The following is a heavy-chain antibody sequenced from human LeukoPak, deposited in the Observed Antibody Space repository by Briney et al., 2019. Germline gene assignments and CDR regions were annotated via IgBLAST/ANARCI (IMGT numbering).Heavy chain of an antibody. Sequence: ASVKVSCEASGYTFTSYGISWVRQAPGQGPEWMGWISANNGNTKYAQKFQGRVTMTTDTSASTAYMELRSLRSDDTAVYYCARDWGSETLDYWGQGTLVTVSS. V-gene: IGHV1-18*01. J-gene: IGHJ4*02. D-gene: IGHD3-10*01. CDR1: GYTFTSYG. CDR2: ISANNGNT. CDR3: ARDWGSETLDY.